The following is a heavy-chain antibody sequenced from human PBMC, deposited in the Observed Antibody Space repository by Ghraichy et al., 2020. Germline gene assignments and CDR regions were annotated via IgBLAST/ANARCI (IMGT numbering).Heavy chain of an antibody. CDR2: IWHDGSNK. J-gene: IGHJ6*04. CDR3: GRMTASYGLDV. Sequence: GGSLRLSCAASTFTLSAYVMHWVRQAPGKGLECVAVIWHDGSNKYYVDSVKGRFTISRDISKNTLYLQMNSLRAEDTAVYYCGRMTASYGLDVWGKGTTVTVSS. V-gene: IGHV3-33*03. CDR1: TFTLSAYV.